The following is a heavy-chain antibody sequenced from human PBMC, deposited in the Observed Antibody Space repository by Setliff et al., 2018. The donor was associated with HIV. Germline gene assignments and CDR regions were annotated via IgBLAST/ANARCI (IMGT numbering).Heavy chain of an antibody. CDR3: ARVPKTPIAAPYYYYMDV. CDR2: VYRSGST. Sequence: PSETLSLTCTVSGGSINSDSHFWTWIRQPAGKALEWIGHVYRSGSTKYNPSLKSRVTMSVDTSKNEFSLKVSSVTASDTAMYYCARVPKTPIAAPYYYYMDVWGRGTTVTVS. D-gene: IGHD6-6*01. CDR1: GGSINSDSHF. V-gene: IGHV4-61*09. J-gene: IGHJ6*03.